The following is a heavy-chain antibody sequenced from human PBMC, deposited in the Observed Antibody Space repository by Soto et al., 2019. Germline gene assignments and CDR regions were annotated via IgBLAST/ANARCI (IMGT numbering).Heavy chain of an antibody. CDR3: AREDGITMVRGVITLYYYYGMDV. Sequence: EVQLVESGGGLVQPGGSLRLSCAASGFTVSSNYMSWVRQAPGKGLEWVSVIYSGGSTYYADSVKGRFTISRDNSKNTLYLQMNSLRAEDTAVYYWAREDGITMVRGVITLYYYYGMDVCGQGTTVTVSS. V-gene: IGHV3-66*01. CDR2: IYSGGST. D-gene: IGHD3-10*01. CDR1: GFTVSSNY. J-gene: IGHJ6*02.